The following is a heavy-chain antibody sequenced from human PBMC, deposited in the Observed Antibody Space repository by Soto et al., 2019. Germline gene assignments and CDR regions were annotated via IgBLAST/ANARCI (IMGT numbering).Heavy chain of an antibody. CDR1: GFTFSSYA. CDR2: ISGSGGST. Sequence: PGGSLRLSCAASGFTFSSYAMSWVRQAPGKGQEWVSAISGSGGSTYYADSVKGRFTISRDNSKNTLYLQMNSLRAEDTAVYYCAKASTVTTEFDYWGQGTLVTVSS. D-gene: IGHD4-4*01. CDR3: AKASTVTTEFDY. J-gene: IGHJ4*02. V-gene: IGHV3-23*01.